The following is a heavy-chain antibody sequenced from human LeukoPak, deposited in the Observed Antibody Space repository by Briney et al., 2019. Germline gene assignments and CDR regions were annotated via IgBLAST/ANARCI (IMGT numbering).Heavy chain of an antibody. J-gene: IGHJ4*02. D-gene: IGHD1-26*01. CDR2: ISYDGSNK. CDR1: GFTFSSYA. Sequence: GGSLRLSCAASGFTFSSYAMHWVRQDPGKGLEWVAVISYDGSNKYYADSVKGRFTISRDNAKNSLYLQMNSLRAEDTAVYYCARDKIVGATHFDYWGQGTLVTVSS. V-gene: IGHV3-30*04. CDR3: ARDKIVGATHFDY.